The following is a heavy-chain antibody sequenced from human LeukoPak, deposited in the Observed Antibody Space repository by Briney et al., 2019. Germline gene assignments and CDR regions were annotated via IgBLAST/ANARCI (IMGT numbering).Heavy chain of an antibody. CDR3: AVNYDSSGYYHDY. J-gene: IGHJ4*02. Sequence: GGSLRLSCAASGFTFSSYSMNWVRQAPGEGLVWVSSISSSSSYIYYADSVKGRFTISRDNAKNSLYLQMNSLRAEDTAVYYCAVNYDSSGYYHDYWGQGTLVTVSS. V-gene: IGHV3-21*01. D-gene: IGHD3-22*01. CDR1: GFTFSSYS. CDR2: ISSSSSYI.